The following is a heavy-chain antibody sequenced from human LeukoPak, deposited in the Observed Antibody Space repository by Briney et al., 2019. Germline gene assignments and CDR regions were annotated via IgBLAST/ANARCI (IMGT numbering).Heavy chain of an antibody. CDR1: GYTFTGYY. V-gene: IGHV1-2*02. D-gene: IGHD3-22*01. CDR2: INPNSGGT. Sequence: ASVKVSCKASGYTFTGYYMHWVRQAPGQGLEWMGWINPNSGGTNYAQKFQGRVTTTRDTSISTAYMELSRLRSDDTAVYYCARDYYDSSGQTRDYWGQGTLVTVSS. CDR3: ARDYYDSSGQTRDY. J-gene: IGHJ4*02.